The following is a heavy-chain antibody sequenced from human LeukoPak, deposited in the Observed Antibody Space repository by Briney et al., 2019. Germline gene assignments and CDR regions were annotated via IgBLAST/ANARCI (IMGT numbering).Heavy chain of an antibody. CDR3: ARDWGYCSGGSCPLWDYYYYMDV. V-gene: IGHV4-4*07. D-gene: IGHD2-15*01. CDR1: GGSISSYY. Sequence: SETLSLTCTVSGGSISSYYWSWIRQPAGKGLEWIGRIYTSGSTNYNPSLKGRVTMSVDTSKNQFSLKLSSVTAADTAVYYCARDWGYCSGGSCPLWDYYYYMDVWGKGTTVTVSS. CDR2: IYTSGST. J-gene: IGHJ6*03.